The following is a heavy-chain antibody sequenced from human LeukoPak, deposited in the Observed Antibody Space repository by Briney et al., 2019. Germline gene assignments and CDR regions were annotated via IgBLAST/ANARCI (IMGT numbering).Heavy chain of an antibody. CDR1: GFTFNKYG. V-gene: IGHV3-33*01. CDR2: IWYDGSNK. D-gene: IGHD3-10*01. CDR3: ARPLGRDYHGSGTYYMNNWFDP. Sequence: PGRSLRLSCATSGFTFNKYGMHWVRQAPGKGLEWVAVIWYDGSNKYYADSVKGRFTISRDTSKNTLYLQMDSLRAEDTAVYYCARPLGRDYHGSGTYYMNNWFDPWGQGTLVTVSS. J-gene: IGHJ5*02.